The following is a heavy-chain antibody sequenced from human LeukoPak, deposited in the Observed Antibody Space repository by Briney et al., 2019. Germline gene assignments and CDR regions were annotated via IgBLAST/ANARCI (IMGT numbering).Heavy chain of an antibody. Sequence: PGGSLRLSCAASGFTFDDYAMHWVRQAPGKGLEWVSGISWNSDSIGYADSVKGRFTISRDNAKNSLYLQMNSLRAEDTALYYCAKEGWSYWFDPWGQGTLVTVSS. V-gene: IGHV3-9*01. D-gene: IGHD6-19*01. CDR2: ISWNSDSI. CDR3: AKEGWSYWFDP. CDR1: GFTFDDYA. J-gene: IGHJ5*02.